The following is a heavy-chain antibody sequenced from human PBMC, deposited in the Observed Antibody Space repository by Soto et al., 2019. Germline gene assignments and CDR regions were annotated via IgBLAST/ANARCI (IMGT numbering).Heavy chain of an antibody. CDR2: INWKSDI. V-gene: IGHV3-9*01. J-gene: IGHJ4*02. CDR1: GFTFDDNA. Sequence: PGGSLRLSCVGSGFTFDDNAMHWVRQAPEKGLEWFSGINWKSDIGYADSVKGRFTISRDNAENSLYLQMNSLRAEDTALYYCAISQDRGGRTTFIYWGQGTQVTVS. D-gene: IGHD3-16*01. CDR3: AISQDRGGRTTFIY.